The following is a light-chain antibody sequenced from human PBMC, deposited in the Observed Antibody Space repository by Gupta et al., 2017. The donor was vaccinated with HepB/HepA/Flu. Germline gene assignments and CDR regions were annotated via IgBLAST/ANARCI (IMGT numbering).Light chain of an antibody. J-gene: IGLJ2*01. V-gene: IGLV1-44*01. CDR3: AAWDDSLNGVV. CDR2: TNN. CDR1: SSNIGINT. Sequence: QSVLTPPPSASGPPGQMVTLSCSGSSSNIGINTVNWYQPLPGTAPKLLIYTNNQRPSGVPDRFSGSKSGTSASLVISGLQSEDEADYYCAAWDDSLNGVVFGGGTKLTVL.